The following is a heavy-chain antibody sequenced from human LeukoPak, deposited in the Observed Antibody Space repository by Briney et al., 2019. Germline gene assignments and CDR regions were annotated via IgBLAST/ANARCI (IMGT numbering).Heavy chain of an antibody. D-gene: IGHD2-2*01. V-gene: IGHV3-21*01. CDR3: ASVDTACSSTSCYYP. CDR2: ISSSSSYI. J-gene: IGHJ5*02. CDR1: GFTFSSYS. Sequence: PGGSLRLSCAASGFTFSSYSMNWVRQAPGKGLEWASSISSSSSYIYYADSVKGRFTISRDNAKNSLYLQMNSLRAEDTAVYYCASVDTACSSTSCYYPWGQGTLVTVSS.